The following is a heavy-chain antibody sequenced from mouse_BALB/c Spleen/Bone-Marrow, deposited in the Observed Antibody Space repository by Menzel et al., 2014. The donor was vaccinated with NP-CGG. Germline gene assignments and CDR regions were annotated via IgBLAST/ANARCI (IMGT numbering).Heavy chain of an antibody. Sequence: ETGGGIVQPGGSLKLSCAASGLTFSSYGMSWVRQTPDKRMELVATINSNGGSTYYPDSVKGRFTISRDNAKNTLYLQMSSLKSEDTAMYYCARDYDYDYWGQGTTLTVSS. D-gene: IGHD2-4*01. CDR1: GLTFSSYG. CDR3: ARDYDYDY. CDR2: INSNGGST. J-gene: IGHJ2*01. V-gene: IGHV5-6-3*01.